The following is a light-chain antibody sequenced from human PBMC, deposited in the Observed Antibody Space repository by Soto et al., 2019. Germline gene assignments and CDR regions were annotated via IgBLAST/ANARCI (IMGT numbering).Light chain of an antibody. CDR2: AAS. Sequence: KQSSVAVAGSEGERGTISCVASHGISSYLSWYQQKPGKPPKLLIYAASTFQSGVPPRFSGSGSGTDFTLTISCLQPEDSATYYCQQYTCYPWTFGQGTKVDI. CDR1: HGISSY. CDR3: QQYTCYPWT. V-gene: IGKV1-9*01. J-gene: IGKJ1*01.